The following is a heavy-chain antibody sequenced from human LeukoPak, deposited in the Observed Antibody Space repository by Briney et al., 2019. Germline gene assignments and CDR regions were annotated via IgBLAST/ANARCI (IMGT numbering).Heavy chain of an antibody. J-gene: IGHJ4*02. CDR1: GFTFSNAW. Sequence: GGSLRLSCAASGFTFSNAWMSWVRQAPGKGLEWVGRIKSKTDGGTTDYAAPVKGRFTISRDDSKNTLYLQMNSLKTEDTAVYYCTTKVLRYFDWLPPDDYWGRGTLVTVSS. D-gene: IGHD3-9*01. CDR3: TTKVLRYFDWLPPDDY. V-gene: IGHV3-15*01. CDR2: IKSKTDGGTT.